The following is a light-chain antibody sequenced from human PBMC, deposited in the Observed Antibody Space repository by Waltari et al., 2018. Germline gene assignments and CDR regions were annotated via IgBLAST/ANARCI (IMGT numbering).Light chain of an antibody. J-gene: IGKJ1*01. CDR3: QNHERLPAT. V-gene: IGKV3-20*01. CDR1: QSVSKY. CDR2: AAY. Sequence: IVLTQSPGTLSLSPGERATLSCRASQSVSKYLAWYQQRPGKAPRLLIYAAYTRATGIPDRFSGSGFGTDFSLTISRLEPEDFAVYYCQNHERLPATFGQGTKVEIK.